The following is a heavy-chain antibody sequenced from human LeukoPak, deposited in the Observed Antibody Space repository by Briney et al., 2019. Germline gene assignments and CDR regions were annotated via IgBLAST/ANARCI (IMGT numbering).Heavy chain of an antibody. D-gene: IGHD6-19*01. J-gene: IGHJ4*02. CDR1: GFSFSSYA. Sequence: GGSLRLSCAASGFSFSSYAMSWVRQAPGKGLEWVSAISGSGDYTYYADSVKGRFTISRDNAKNSLYLQMNSLRAEDTAVYYCARVGYSSGWTVRGGFDYWGQGTLVTVSS. CDR3: ARVGYSSGWTVRGGFDY. CDR2: ISGSGDYT. V-gene: IGHV3-23*01.